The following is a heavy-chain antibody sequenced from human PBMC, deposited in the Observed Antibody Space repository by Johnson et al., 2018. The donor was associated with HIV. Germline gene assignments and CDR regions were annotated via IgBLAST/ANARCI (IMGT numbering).Heavy chain of an antibody. J-gene: IGHJ3*01. D-gene: IGHD3-16*01. CDR1: GFTFSSYG. CDR3: AKDGGRWSYSFDV. V-gene: IGHV3-30*18. CDR2: ISYDGSNK. Sequence: QVLLVESGGGVVQPGRSLRLSCAASGFTFSSYGMHWVRQAPGKGLEWVAVISYDGSNKYYADSVKGRFTISRDNSKNTLYLQINSLRGEDTAMYYCAKDGGRWSYSFDVWGQGTMVSVSS.